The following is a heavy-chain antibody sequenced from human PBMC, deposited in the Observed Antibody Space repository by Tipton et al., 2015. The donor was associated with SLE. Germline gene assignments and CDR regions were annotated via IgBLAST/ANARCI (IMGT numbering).Heavy chain of an antibody. CDR3: ARDGVQGQVQIFAF. CDR2: IWHDGSNK. J-gene: IGHJ4*02. D-gene: IGHD2-8*01. V-gene: IGHV3-33*01. CDR1: GFSFSSYD. Sequence: SLRLSCAASGFSFSSYDMHWVRQAPGKGLEWVADIWHDGSNKYYADSVKGRFTMSRDNSKNTLYLQMNSLRAEDTAMYYCARDGVQGQVQIFAFWGQRSLLTVSS.